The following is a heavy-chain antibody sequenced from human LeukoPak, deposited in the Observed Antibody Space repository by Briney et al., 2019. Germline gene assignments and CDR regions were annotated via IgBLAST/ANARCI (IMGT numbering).Heavy chain of an antibody. D-gene: IGHD4-23*01. CDR1: GGTFSSYA. CDR2: IIPILGIA. CDR3: ARDPIMTTVVTPGYFDL. J-gene: IGHJ2*01. Sequence: SVKVSCKASGGTFSSYAISWVRQAPGQGLERMGRIIPILGIANYAQKFQGRVTITADKSTSTAYMELSSLRSEDTAVYYCARDPIMTTVVTPGYFDLWGRGTLVTVSS. V-gene: IGHV1-69*04.